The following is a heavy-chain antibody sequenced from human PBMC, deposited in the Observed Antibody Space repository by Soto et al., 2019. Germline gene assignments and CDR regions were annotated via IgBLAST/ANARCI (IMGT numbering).Heavy chain of an antibody. D-gene: IGHD3-22*01. CDR1: GYTLTELS. Sequence: GASVKVSCKVSGYTLTELSMHWVRQAPGKGLEWMGGFDPEDGETIYAQKFQGRVTMTEDTSTDTAYMELSSLRSEDTAVYYCATVGPDDSSGYYAYDAFDSWGQGTMVTFSS. J-gene: IGHJ3*02. CDR2: FDPEDGET. V-gene: IGHV1-24*01. CDR3: ATVGPDDSSGYYAYDAFDS.